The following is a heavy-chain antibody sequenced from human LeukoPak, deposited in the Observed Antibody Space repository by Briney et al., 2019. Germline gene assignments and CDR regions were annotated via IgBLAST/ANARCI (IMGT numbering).Heavy chain of an antibody. J-gene: IGHJ4*02. Sequence: GGSLRLSCAASGFTVSSNYMSWVRQAPGKGLEWVSVIYSGGSTYYADSVKGSFTISRDNSKNALYLQMNSLRAEDTAVYYCASRKAPGIAAAGTLLDSWGQGTLVTVSS. CDR3: ASRKAPGIAAAGTLLDS. V-gene: IGHV3-66*01. CDR1: GFTVSSNY. D-gene: IGHD6-13*01. CDR2: IYSGGST.